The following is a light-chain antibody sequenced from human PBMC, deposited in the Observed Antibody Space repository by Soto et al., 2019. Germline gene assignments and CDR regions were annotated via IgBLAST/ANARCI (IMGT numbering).Light chain of an antibody. Sequence: EIVMTQSPATLSVSPGDRATLSCRASQSVDNDLAWYQQEPGQPPRLLIYDASTRATGIPARFSGSQSGTEFTLTISSLLSEDFAVYFCQQYNNWPLTFGGGTKVETK. CDR1: QSVDND. CDR2: DAS. J-gene: IGKJ4*01. V-gene: IGKV3D-15*01. CDR3: QQYNNWPLT.